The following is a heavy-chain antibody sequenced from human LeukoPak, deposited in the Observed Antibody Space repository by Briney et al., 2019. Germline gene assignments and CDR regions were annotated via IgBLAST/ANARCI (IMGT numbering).Heavy chain of an antibody. J-gene: IGHJ6*03. Sequence: SETLSLTCTVSGYSISSGYYWGWIRQPPGKGLEWIGTIYHGGSTYYNPSLKSRVTISVDTSKNHFSLKLSSVTAADTAVYYCSRGVVGATYHYMDVWGKGTPVTVS. V-gene: IGHV4-38-2*02. CDR3: SRGVVGATYHYMDV. D-gene: IGHD1-26*01. CDR2: IYHGGST. CDR1: GYSISSGYY.